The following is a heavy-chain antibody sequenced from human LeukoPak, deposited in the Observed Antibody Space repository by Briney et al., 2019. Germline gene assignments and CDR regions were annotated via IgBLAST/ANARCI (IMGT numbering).Heavy chain of an antibody. D-gene: IGHD5-12*01. J-gene: IGHJ4*02. CDR2: FYYSGST. CDR1: VDSLCSGRDY. V-gene: IGHV4-31*03. CDR3: EREFGGYDSLFDY. Sequence: PAETLSLTCTVSVDSLCSGRDYWSSSPQHPGKGLECIVYFYYSGSTYYNPHINSGVTISVATSKTQSSLKLRSVTAADTAVYYYEREFGGYDSLFDYWGQGTLVTVSS.